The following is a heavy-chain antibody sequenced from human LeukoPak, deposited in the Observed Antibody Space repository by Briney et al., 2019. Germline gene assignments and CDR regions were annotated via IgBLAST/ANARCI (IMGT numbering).Heavy chain of an antibody. Sequence: SETLSLTCTVSGGSLSSYYWSWIRQPPGKGLEWIGYIYYSGSTNYNPSLRSRVSISVDKSKNQFSLILSSLTAADTAVYYCARGPDYSDSSGYFKYWGQGTLVTVSS. CDR1: GGSLSSYY. D-gene: IGHD3-22*01. CDR2: IYYSGST. V-gene: IGHV4-59*12. J-gene: IGHJ4*02. CDR3: ARGPDYSDSSGYFKY.